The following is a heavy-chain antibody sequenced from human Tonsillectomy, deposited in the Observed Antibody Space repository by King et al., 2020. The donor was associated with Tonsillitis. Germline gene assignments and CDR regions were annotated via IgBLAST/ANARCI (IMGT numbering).Heavy chain of an antibody. J-gene: IGHJ6*02. D-gene: IGHD5-12*01. CDR2: ITTTSNYI. Sequence: VQLVESGGGLVKPGGSLRLSCAASGFTFNSYSMNWVRQAPGKGLEWVSSITTTSNYIYYTDSVKGRFTISRDNAKNSLSLQMNSLRAEDTAVYYCARDWVGGYPSHYYGMDVWGQGTTVTVSS. CDR3: ARDWVGGYPSHYYGMDV. CDR1: GFTFNSYS. V-gene: IGHV3-21*01.